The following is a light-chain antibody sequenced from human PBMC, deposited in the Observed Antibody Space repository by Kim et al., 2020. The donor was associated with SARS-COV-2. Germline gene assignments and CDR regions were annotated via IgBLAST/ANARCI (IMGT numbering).Light chain of an antibody. CDR3: QQYKDLPLT. CDR1: QGINNY. CDR2: GAS. J-gene: IGKJ4*01. V-gene: IGKV1-33*01. Sequence: DIQMTQSPSSLSASVGDRGTITCQASQGINNYLNWYHQKPGKAPKLLIHGASNLETGVSSRFNGSGSGTHFAFIISSLQPEDIATYYCQQYKDLPLTFGGGTKLEIK.